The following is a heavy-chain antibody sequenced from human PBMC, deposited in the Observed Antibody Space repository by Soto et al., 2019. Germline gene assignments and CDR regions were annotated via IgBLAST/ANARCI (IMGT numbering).Heavy chain of an antibody. V-gene: IGHV4-34*01. Sequence: SETLSLTCAVYGGSFSGYYWSWIRQPPGKGLGWIGEINHSGSTNYNPSLKSRVTISVDTSKNQFSLKLSLVTAADTAVYYCAVDRNYYYYMDVWGKGTTVTVSS. CDR3: AVDRNYYYYMDV. CDR2: INHSGST. D-gene: IGHD3-16*02. J-gene: IGHJ6*03. CDR1: GGSFSGYY.